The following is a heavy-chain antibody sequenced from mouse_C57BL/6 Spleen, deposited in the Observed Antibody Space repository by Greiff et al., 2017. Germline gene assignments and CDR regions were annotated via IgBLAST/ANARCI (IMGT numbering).Heavy chain of an antibody. CDR1: GFTFSGYT. CDR2: ISGGGGNT. Sequence: DVQLVESGGGLVKPGGSLKLSCAASGFTFSGYTMSWVRQTPEKRLEWVATISGGGGNTYYPDSVKGRFTISRDNAKNTLYLQMSSLRSEDTALYYCARPQLLWFAYWGQGTLVTVSA. J-gene: IGHJ3*01. CDR3: ARPQLLWFAY. V-gene: IGHV5-9*01. D-gene: IGHD2-1*01.